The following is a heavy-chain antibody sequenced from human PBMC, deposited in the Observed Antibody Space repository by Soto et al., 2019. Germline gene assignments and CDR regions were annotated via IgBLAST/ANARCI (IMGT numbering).Heavy chain of an antibody. J-gene: IGHJ5*02. CDR1: GFTFSSYA. V-gene: IGHV3-23*01. CDR2: ISGSGGST. D-gene: IGHD2-15*01. CDR3: AKDRFAATRVARWFDP. Sequence: GGSLRLSCAASGFTFSSYAMSWVRQAPGKGLEWVSAISGSGGSTYYADSVKGRFTISRDNSKNTLYLQMNSLRAEDTAVYYCAKDRFAATRVARWFDPWGQGTLVTVSS.